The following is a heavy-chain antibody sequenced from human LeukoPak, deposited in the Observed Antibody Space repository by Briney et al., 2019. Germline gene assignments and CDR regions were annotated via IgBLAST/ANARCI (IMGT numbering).Heavy chain of an antibody. D-gene: IGHD3-22*01. CDR3: ALSYYDSSGPDDY. CDR2: IRYDGSNK. CDR1: GFTFSNFG. V-gene: IGHV3-30*02. Sequence: PGGSLRLSCAASGFTFSNFGLHWVRQAPGKGLEWVAFIRYDGSNKYYADSVKGRFTISRDNSKNTLYLQMNSLRAEDTAVYYCALSYYDSSGPDDYWGQGTLVTVSS. J-gene: IGHJ4*02.